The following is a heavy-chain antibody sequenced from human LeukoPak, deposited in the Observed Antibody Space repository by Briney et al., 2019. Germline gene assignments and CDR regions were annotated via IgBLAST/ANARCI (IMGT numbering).Heavy chain of an antibody. J-gene: IGHJ3*02. D-gene: IGHD3-22*01. V-gene: IGHV4-59*08. CDR3: ARHPPRDSSGNDAFDI. Sequence: SETLFLTCTVSGGSISSFYWSWIRQPPGKGLEWIGYIYYNGNTNYNPSLKSRVTISLDTSKNQFSLKLSSVTAADTAVYYCARHPPRDSSGNDAFDIWGQGTMVTVSS. CDR1: GGSISSFY. CDR2: IYYNGNT.